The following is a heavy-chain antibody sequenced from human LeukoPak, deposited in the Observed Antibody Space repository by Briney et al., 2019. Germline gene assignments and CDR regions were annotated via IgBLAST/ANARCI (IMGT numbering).Heavy chain of an antibody. V-gene: IGHV3-30*03. CDR2: ISYDGSNK. J-gene: IGHJ6*02. Sequence: GGSLRLSCAASGFIFRNYGMHWARQAPGKGLEWVAVISYDGSNKYYADSVKGRFTISRDNSKNTLYLQMNSLRAEDTAVYYCATPSDSSVFYYGMDVWGQGTTVTVSS. D-gene: IGHD6-25*01. CDR1: GFIFRNYG. CDR3: ATPSDSSVFYYGMDV.